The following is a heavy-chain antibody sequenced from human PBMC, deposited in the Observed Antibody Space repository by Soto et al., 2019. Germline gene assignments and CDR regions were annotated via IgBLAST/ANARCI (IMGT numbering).Heavy chain of an antibody. Sequence: QVQLVESGGGVVQPGRSLRLSSAASGFTFSSYGMHWVRQAPGKGLEWVAVISYDGSNKYYADSVKGRFTISRDNSKNTLYLQMNSLRAEDTAVYYCAKDFTTVTTTMGGYWGQGTLVTVSS. V-gene: IGHV3-30*18. CDR1: GFTFSSYG. CDR3: AKDFTTVTTTMGGY. CDR2: ISYDGSNK. J-gene: IGHJ4*02. D-gene: IGHD4-17*01.